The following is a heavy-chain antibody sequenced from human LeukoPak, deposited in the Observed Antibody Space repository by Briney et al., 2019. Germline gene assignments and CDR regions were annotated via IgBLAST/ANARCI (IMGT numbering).Heavy chain of an antibody. CDR1: GFTFSSHW. Sequence: GGSLRLSCAASGFTFSSHWMLWVRQAPGKGLVWVSRINSDGSSTSYADSVKGRFTISRDNSKNTLYLQMNSLRAEDTAVYYCAGNGVPYYFDYWGQGTLVTVSS. J-gene: IGHJ4*02. CDR3: AGNGVPYYFDY. V-gene: IGHV3-74*01. CDR2: INSDGSST. D-gene: IGHD1-1*01.